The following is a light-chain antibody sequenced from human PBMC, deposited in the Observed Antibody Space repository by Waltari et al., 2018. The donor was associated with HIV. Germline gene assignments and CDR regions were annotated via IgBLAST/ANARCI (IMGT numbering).Light chain of an antibody. CDR3: ASQADSKDV. CDR1: RSAVAAFNY. J-gene: IGLJ2*01. Sequence: QSALPQPPPSSGSPGQSATTSSTGTRSAVAAFNYVTWFQQHPGKAPKLMIYDVTKRPSGVPDRVSGTKSGNTASLTVSGLQAEDEADYYCASQADSKDVFGGGTRLTVL. CDR2: DVT. V-gene: IGLV2-8*01.